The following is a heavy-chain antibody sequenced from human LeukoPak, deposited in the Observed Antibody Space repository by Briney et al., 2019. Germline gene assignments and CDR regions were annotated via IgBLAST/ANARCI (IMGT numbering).Heavy chain of an antibody. CDR2: IYTSGST. CDR1: GGSISSGSYY. CDR3: ARDGNSSGWYALYYMDV. D-gene: IGHD6-19*01. V-gene: IGHV4-61*02. J-gene: IGHJ6*03. Sequence: SQTLSLTCTVSGGSISSGSYYWSWIRQPAGKGLEWIGRIYTSGSTNYNPSLKSRATISVDTSKNQFSLKLSSVTAADTAVYYCARDGNSSGWYALYYMDVWGKGTTVTVPS.